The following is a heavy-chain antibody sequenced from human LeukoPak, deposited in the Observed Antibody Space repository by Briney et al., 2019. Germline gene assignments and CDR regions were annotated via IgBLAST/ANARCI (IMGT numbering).Heavy chain of an antibody. V-gene: IGHV3-48*03. Sequence: GGSLRLSCAASGFTYSSYEMNWLRQAPGKGLEWVSYISSSGSTIYYADSVKGRFTISRDNAKNSLYLQMNSLRAEDTAVYYCARERNYYDSSGYESYWGQGTLVTVPS. CDR3: ARERNYYDSSGYESY. CDR1: GFTYSSYE. J-gene: IGHJ4*02. D-gene: IGHD3-22*01. CDR2: ISSSGSTI.